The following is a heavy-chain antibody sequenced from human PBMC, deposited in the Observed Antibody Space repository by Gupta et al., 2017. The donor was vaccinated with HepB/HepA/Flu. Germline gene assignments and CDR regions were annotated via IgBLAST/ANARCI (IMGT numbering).Heavy chain of an antibody. J-gene: IGHJ4*02. CDR1: GGSLNSYY. CDR2: LYYNSGST. CDR3: ARGNGGYRGYLFDY. Sequence: QVQLQESGPGLVKPSETLSLTCTVSGGSLNSYYWNWMRQPPGKGLEWIGYLYYNSGSTNYSPSLKSRITISAGTSKNQISLSLSSVTAADTAVYYCARGNGGYRGYLFDYWGQGTLVTVSS. V-gene: IGHV4-59*01. D-gene: IGHD5-12*01.